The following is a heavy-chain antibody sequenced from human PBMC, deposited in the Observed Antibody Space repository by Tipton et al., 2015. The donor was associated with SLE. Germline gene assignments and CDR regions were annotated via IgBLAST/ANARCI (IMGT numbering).Heavy chain of an antibody. CDR1: GGIFSSYA. J-gene: IGHJ6*03. CDR2: IIPIFGTA. CDR3: ASGRGPPHYYYYYMDV. D-gene: IGHD3-10*01. V-gene: IGHV1-69*01. Sequence: QVQLVQSGAEVKKPGSSVKVSCKASGGIFSSYAISWVRQASGQGLEWMGGIIPIFGTANYAQKFQGRVTITADESTSTAYMELNSLRSEDTAVYYCASGRGPPHYYYYYMDVWGKGTTVTVSS.